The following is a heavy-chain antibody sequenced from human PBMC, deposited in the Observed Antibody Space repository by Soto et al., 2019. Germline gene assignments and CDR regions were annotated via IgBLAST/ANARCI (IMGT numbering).Heavy chain of an antibody. CDR1: GFAFSQYG. D-gene: IGHD6-19*01. CDR3: AKDVESGWYEAFDY. CDR2: IRSFDYRT. Sequence: GSLRLSCTASGFAFSQYGMSLVRQAPGKGLEWVSSIRSFDYRTNYADSVKGRFTISRDNSKSTLSLQMNSLRAEDTAVYYCAKDVESGWYEAFDYWGPGTLVTVSS. V-gene: IGHV3-23*01. J-gene: IGHJ4*02.